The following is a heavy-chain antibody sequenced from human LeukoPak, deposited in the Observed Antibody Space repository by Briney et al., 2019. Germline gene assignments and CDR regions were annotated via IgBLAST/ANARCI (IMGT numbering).Heavy chain of an antibody. D-gene: IGHD3-10*01. J-gene: IGHJ4*02. CDR1: GFTFSSYS. CDR2: ISSSSSYI. Sequence: PGGSLRLSCAASGFTFSSYSMNWVRQAPGKGLEWVSSISSSSSYIYYADSVKGRFTISRDNAKNSLYLQMNSLRAEDTAVYYCGRGRYYYGSGSYFNFDYWGQGTLVTVSS. V-gene: IGHV3-21*01. CDR3: GRGRYYYGSGSYFNFDY.